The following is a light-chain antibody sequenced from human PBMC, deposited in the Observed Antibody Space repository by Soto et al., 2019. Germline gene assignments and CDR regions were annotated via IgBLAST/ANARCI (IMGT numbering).Light chain of an antibody. J-gene: IGKJ1*01. CDR1: QNINNF. V-gene: IGKV1-39*01. Sequence: DIEMTQSPSSLSASVGDRVTITCRASQNINNFLNWYQQKPGEAPKLLICAASTLQSGVPSRFSGSGSGTYFTLTIRSLQPEDFATYHCQQTYSRPWTFGQGTKVEIK. CDR3: QQTYSRPWT. CDR2: AAS.